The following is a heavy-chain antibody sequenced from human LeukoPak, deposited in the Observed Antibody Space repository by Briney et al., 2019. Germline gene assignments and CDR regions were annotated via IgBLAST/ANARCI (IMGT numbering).Heavy chain of an antibody. J-gene: IGHJ5*02. CDR1: GDSINDHY. CDR2: IYSGVST. CDR3: ARGENYDILTGLEAGAFDP. V-gene: IGHV4-59*11. Sequence: SETLSFTCTVSGDSINDHYWSWIRQPPGEGLEWIAYIYSGVSTNYNPSLKSRVTISVDTSKNQFSLKLSSVTAADTAVYYCARGENYDILTGLEAGAFDPWGQGTLVTVSS. D-gene: IGHD3-9*01.